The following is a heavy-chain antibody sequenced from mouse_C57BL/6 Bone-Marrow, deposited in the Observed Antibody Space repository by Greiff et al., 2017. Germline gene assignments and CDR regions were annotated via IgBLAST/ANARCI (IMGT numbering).Heavy chain of an antibody. Sequence: VQLQQSGAELVRPGTSVKMSCKASGYTFTNYWIGWAKQRPGHGLEWIGDIYPGGGYTNYNEKFKGKATLTADKSSSTAYMQFSSLTSEDSAIYYCARSSSYWYLDVWGTGTTVTVSS. D-gene: IGHD1-1*01. J-gene: IGHJ1*03. V-gene: IGHV1-63*01. CDR2: IYPGGGYT. CDR3: ARSSSYWYLDV. CDR1: GYTFTNYW.